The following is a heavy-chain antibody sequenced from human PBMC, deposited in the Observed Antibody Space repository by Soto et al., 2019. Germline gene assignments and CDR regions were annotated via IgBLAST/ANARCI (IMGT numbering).Heavy chain of an antibody. CDR1: GGSISSGGYS. CDR3: AKHRDCYGNTCYSGDFDP. Sequence: PSETLSLTCAVSGGSISSGGYSWSWIRQPPGKGLEWIGYIYYSGRTSYNPSLKSRVTISVDTSKNQFSLKLSSVTAADTAVYYCAKHRDCYGNTCYSGDFDPWRHGTLVTSPQ. CDR2: IYYSGRT. V-gene: IGHV4-61*08. J-gene: IGHJ5*02. D-gene: IGHD2-15*01.